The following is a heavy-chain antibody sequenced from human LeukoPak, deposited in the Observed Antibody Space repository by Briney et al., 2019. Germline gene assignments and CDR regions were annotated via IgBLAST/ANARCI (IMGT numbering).Heavy chain of an antibody. Sequence: GGSLRLSCVVSEFTFNYYEINWVRQAPGKGLEWVSAISGSGGSTYYADSVKGRFTISRDNSKNTLYLQMNSLRAEDTAVYYCAKVSYSAPDAFDIWGQGTMVTVSS. V-gene: IGHV3-23*01. CDR1: EFTFNYYE. CDR2: ISGSGGST. J-gene: IGHJ3*02. D-gene: IGHD4-11*01. CDR3: AKVSYSAPDAFDI.